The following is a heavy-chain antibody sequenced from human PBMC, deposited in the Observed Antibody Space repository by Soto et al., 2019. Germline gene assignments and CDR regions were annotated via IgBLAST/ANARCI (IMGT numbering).Heavy chain of an antibody. CDR1: GFTFSTHT. Sequence: EVHLVESGGGLVKPGGSLRLSCAASGFTFSTHTMNWVRQTPGKGLEWVSSISSRSSYLYYADSVRGRFTISRDDAKNSLFLQMNSLRVEDTAVYYCAPISRPLWGQGTLVTVSS. CDR2: ISSRSSYL. CDR3: APISRPL. J-gene: IGHJ4*02. V-gene: IGHV3-21*01.